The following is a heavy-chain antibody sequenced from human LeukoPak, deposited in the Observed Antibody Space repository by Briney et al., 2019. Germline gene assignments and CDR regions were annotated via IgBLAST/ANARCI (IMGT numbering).Heavy chain of an antibody. D-gene: IGHD1-26*01. CDR2: INESGDIA. V-gene: IGHV3-43*02. J-gene: IGHJ4*02. CDR3: AKARWEPNFDY. CDR1: GFTFDDYA. Sequence: HPGGSLRLSCAASGFTFDDYAMHWVRQGPGKSLEGVSLINESGDIASYGDTVRGRFTVSRDNAKNSLYLQMNSLTTEDTALYYCAKARWEPNFDYWGQGTLVTVSS.